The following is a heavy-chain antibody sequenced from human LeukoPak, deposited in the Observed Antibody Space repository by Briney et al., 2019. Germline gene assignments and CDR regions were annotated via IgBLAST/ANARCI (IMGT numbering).Heavy chain of an antibody. CDR2: ISYDGSNT. V-gene: IGHV3-30*04. CDR3: ARDPFSVAYTLFGIDY. J-gene: IGHJ4*02. D-gene: IGHD3-16*01. Sequence: GGSLRLSCAASGFTFSSYAIHWVRQAPGKGLEWVAVISYDGSNTYYADSVRGRFTISRDNSKNTLHLQMNSLSTEDTAVYYCARDPFSVAYTLFGIDYWGQGTLVTVSS. CDR1: GFTFSSYA.